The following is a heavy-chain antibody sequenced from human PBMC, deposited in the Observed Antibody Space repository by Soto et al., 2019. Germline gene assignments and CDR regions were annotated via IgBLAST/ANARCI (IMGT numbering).Heavy chain of an antibody. D-gene: IGHD4-17*01. Sequence: SLRLSCAASGFTFSSYGMHWVRQAPGKGLEWVAVIWYDGSNKYYADSVKGRFTISRDNSKNTLYLQMNSLRAEDTAVYYCARESSSADYGDYGPLDYWGQGTLVTVSS. J-gene: IGHJ4*02. CDR3: ARESSSADYGDYGPLDY. V-gene: IGHV3-33*01. CDR2: IWYDGSNK. CDR1: GFTFSSYG.